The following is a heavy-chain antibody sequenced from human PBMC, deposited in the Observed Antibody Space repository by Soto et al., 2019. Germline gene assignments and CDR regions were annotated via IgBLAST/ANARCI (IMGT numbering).Heavy chain of an antibody. V-gene: IGHV3-30*18. CDR2: ISYDGSNK. CDR1: GFTFSNYG. CDR3: AKDGVLG. Sequence: GGSLRLSCAASGFTFSNYGMHWVRQAPGKGLEWVAVISYDGSNKYYADSVKGRFTISRDNSKNTLYLQMNSLRAEDTALYYCAKDGVLGWGQGTLVTVSS. J-gene: IGHJ4*02. D-gene: IGHD3-3*02.